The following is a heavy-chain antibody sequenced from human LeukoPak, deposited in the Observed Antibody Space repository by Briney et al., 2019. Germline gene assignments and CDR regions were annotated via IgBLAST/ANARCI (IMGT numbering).Heavy chain of an antibody. Sequence: PGGSLRLSCAASGFTFNKYSLNWVRQAPGKGLEWVSSISSSSGYIYYGDSVKGRFTISRDNAKNSVYLQMNSLRAEDTAVYYCARGSMSYFDYWGQGTLVTVSS. CDR3: ARGSMSYFDY. CDR1: GFTFNKYS. CDR2: ISSSSGYI. V-gene: IGHV3-21*01. J-gene: IGHJ4*02.